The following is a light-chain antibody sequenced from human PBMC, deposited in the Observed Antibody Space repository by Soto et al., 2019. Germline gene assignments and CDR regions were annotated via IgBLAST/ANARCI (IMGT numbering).Light chain of an antibody. V-gene: IGLV1-40*01. J-gene: IGLJ3*02. CDR2: GNT. CDR1: RSNIGAGYD. CDR3: QSYDSSLTSWV. Sequence: QAVLTQPPSVSGAPGQRVTISCTGSRSNIGAGYDVRWYQQLPGTAPKLLIYGNTIRPSGVPDRFSGSKSGTSASLAVTGLQAEDEADYYCQSYDSSLTSWVFGGGTKLTVL.